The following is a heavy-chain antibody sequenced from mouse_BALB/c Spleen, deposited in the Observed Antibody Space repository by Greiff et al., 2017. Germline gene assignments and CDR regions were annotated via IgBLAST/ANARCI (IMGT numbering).Heavy chain of an antibody. J-gene: IGHJ4*01. CDR3: ARSATAYAMDY. CDR1: GFNIKDYY. D-gene: IGHD1-2*01. Sequence: VQLQQSGAELVRSGASVKLSCTASGFNIKDYYMHWVKQRPEQGLEWIGRIDPANGNTKYDPKFQGKATITADTSSNTAYLQLSSLTSEDTAVYYCARSATAYAMDYWGQGTSVTVSS. V-gene: IGHV14-3*02. CDR2: IDPANGNT.